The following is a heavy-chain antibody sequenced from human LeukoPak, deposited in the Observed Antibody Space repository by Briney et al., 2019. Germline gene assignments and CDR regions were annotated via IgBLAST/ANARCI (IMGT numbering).Heavy chain of an antibody. J-gene: IGHJ1*01. D-gene: IGHD1-26*01. V-gene: IGHV3-30-3*01. CDR1: GFTFSSYA. CDR3: ARDGFDSGSYSIAEYFQH. Sequence: GRSLRLSCAASGFTFSSYAMHWVRQAPGKGLEWVAVISYDGSNKYHADSVKGRFTIARDNSKNTLYLQMNSLRAEDTAVYYCARDGFDSGSYSIAEYFQHWGQGTLVTVSS. CDR2: ISYDGSNK.